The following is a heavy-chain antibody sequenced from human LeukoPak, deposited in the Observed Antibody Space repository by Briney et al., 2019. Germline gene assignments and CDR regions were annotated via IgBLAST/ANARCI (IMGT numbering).Heavy chain of an antibody. V-gene: IGHV3-23*01. CDR3: AKGLPHYYDSSGWWDY. J-gene: IGHJ4*02. CDR2: IRGSGGST. Sequence: GGCLRLSCAASGFTFSSYAMSWVRQAPGKGLEWVSGIRGSGGSTYYADSVKGRFTISRDNYKNTLYLQMNSLRDEDTAVYYCAKGLPHYYDSSGWWDYWGQGTLVTVSS. D-gene: IGHD3-22*01. CDR1: GFTFSSYA.